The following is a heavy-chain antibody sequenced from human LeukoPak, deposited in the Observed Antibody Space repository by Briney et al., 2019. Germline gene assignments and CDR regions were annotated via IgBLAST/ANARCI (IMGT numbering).Heavy chain of an antibody. Sequence: GGSLRLSCAASGFTFTFQTMSWVRQAPGKGLEWVASMKEDGSGIFYVGSVKGRFIISRDNAKNSLYLQMNSLRAEDTAVYYCAKGGASRFDHWGQGTLVTVSS. J-gene: IGHJ4*02. CDR1: GFTFTFQT. V-gene: IGHV3-7*01. CDR2: MKEDGSGI. CDR3: AKGGASRFDH. D-gene: IGHD1-26*01.